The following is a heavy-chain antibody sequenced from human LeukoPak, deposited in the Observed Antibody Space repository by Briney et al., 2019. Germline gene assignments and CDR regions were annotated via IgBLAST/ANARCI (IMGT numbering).Heavy chain of an antibody. CDR3: AKAPPDSYYYYYGMDV. D-gene: IGHD5-18*01. Sequence: PGGSLRLSCAASGFTFSGYAMTWVRQAPGEGLEWVSAISGRGGSTYYADSVKGRFTISRDNSKNTLYLQMNNLRAEDTAVYYCAKAPPDSYYYYYGMDVWGQGTTVTVSS. CDR1: GFTFSGYA. V-gene: IGHV3-23*01. J-gene: IGHJ6*02. CDR2: ISGRGGST.